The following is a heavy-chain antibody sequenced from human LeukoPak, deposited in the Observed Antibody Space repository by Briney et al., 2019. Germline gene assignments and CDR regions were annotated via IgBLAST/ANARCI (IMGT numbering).Heavy chain of an antibody. J-gene: IGHJ4*02. V-gene: IGHV1-3*01. CDR1: GYTFTSYA. D-gene: IGHD3-22*01. CDR3: ARVAAYYDSSGYFDY. CDR2: INAGNGNT. Sequence: ASVKVSCKASGYTFTSYAMHWVRQAPGQRLEWMGWINAGNGNTKYSQKFQGRVTITRDTSASTAYMELSRLRSDDTAVYYCARVAAYYDSSGYFDYWGQGTLVTVSS.